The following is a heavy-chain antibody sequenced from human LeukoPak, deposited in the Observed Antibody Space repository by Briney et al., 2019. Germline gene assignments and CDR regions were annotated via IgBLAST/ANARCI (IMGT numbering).Heavy chain of an antibody. D-gene: IGHD4/OR15-4a*01. Sequence: GSLRLSCEASGFTFSTYAMYWVRQAPGRGLEWVSGITRSGTDTYYADSVKGRFTISRDNSKNTLYLQMNSLRAEDTAVYYCARRAGAYSHPYDYWGQGTPVTVSS. CDR1: GFTFSTYA. CDR3: ARRAGAYSHPYDY. J-gene: IGHJ4*02. CDR2: ITRSGTDT. V-gene: IGHV3-23*01.